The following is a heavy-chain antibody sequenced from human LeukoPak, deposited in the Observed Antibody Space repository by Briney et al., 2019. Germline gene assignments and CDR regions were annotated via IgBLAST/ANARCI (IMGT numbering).Heavy chain of an antibody. Sequence: PGGSLRLSCAASGFTFSTYWMHWVRQAPGKGLEWVSVIYSGGGTEYADSVKGRFTISRDTSENTLYLQMNTLRVEDTAVYYCARESSGHYFDYWGQGTLVTVSS. J-gene: IGHJ4*02. CDR1: GFTFSTYW. V-gene: IGHV3-53*01. CDR3: ARESSGHYFDY. D-gene: IGHD6-25*01. CDR2: IYSGGGT.